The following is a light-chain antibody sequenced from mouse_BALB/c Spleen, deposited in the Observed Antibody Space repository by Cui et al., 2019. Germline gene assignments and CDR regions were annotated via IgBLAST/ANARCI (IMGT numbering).Light chain of an antibody. Sequence: QIVLTQSPAIMSASPGEKVTMTWSASSSVSYMYWYQQKPGSSPRLLIYDTSNLASGVPVRFSGSGSGTSYSLTISRMEAEDAATYYCQQWSSYLTFGAGTKLELK. V-gene: IGKV4-55*01. CDR2: DTS. CDR3: QQWSSYLT. J-gene: IGKJ5*01. CDR1: SSVSY.